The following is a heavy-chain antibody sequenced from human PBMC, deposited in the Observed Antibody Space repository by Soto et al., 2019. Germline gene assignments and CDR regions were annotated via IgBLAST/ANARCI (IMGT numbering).Heavy chain of an antibody. Sequence: PTQTLTLTCAFSCVSLSTIGMVVIWVRQHPGKALEWLALIDWDDDKYYSTSLKTRLTISKDTSKKQVVLTMTNMDHVETATYYCARIRYTYYGMDVWGQGTTVTVSS. CDR3: ARIRYTYYGMDV. D-gene: IGHD1-1*01. CDR2: IDWDDDK. V-gene: IGHV2-70*20. CDR1: CVSLSTIGMV. J-gene: IGHJ6*02.